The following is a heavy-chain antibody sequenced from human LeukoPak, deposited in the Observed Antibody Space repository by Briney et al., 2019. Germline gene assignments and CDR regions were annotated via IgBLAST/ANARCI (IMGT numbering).Heavy chain of an antibody. CDR1: GGSISSYY. D-gene: IGHD2-15*01. CDR3: ARDMWRLVVVAVGGMDV. Sequence: SETLSLTCTVSGGSISSYYWSWIRQPAGKGLEWIGRIYTSGSTNYNPSLKSRVTISVDTSKNQFSLKLSSVTAADTAVYYCARDMWRLVVVAVGGMDVWGQRTTVTVSS. J-gene: IGHJ6*02. V-gene: IGHV4-4*07. CDR2: IYTSGST.